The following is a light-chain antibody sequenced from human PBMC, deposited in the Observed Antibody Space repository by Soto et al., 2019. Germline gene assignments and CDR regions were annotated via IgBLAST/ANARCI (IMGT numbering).Light chain of an antibody. V-gene: IGLV2-11*01. CDR3: CPYVGRYTFV. CDR1: SSGYNF. J-gene: IGLJ1*01. Sequence: QSALTQPRSVSGSPGQSVTISCTGISSGYNFVSWYQQHPGKAPKVLIYDVSKRPSGVPDRFSGYKAGNTVSLTISGLQAEDEADYYCCPYVGRYTFVFGIGTKLTVL. CDR2: DVS.